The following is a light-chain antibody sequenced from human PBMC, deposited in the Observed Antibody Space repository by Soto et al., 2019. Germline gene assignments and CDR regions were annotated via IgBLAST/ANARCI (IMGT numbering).Light chain of an antibody. V-gene: IGKV3-15*01. CDR3: QEYNNWRPIT. Sequence: IVMTQSPATLSVSPGERATLSCRASQSISDKLAWYQQKPGQAPRLLIYGASTRATGVPVRFSGSGSGTEFTLTITSLQTEDFAVYYCQEYNNWRPITFGGGTKGDIK. J-gene: IGKJ4*01. CDR1: QSISDK. CDR2: GAS.